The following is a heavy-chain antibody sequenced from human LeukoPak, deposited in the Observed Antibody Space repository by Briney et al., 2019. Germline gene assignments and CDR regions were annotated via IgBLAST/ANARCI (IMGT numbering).Heavy chain of an antibody. CDR2: ISYSSSII. J-gene: IGHJ6*04. Sequence: PGGSLRLSCAASGFTLSNYNMNWVRQAPGKGLEWDSYISYSSSIIYYADSVKGRFTISRDNAKNSLYLQMNSLRAEDTAVYYCARRGVENCSSTSCQDVWGKGTTLTASS. D-gene: IGHD2-2*01. CDR1: GFTLSNYN. V-gene: IGHV3-48*01. CDR3: ARRGVENCSSTSCQDV.